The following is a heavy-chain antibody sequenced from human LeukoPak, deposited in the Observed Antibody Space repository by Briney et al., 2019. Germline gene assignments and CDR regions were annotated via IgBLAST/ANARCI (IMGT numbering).Heavy chain of an antibody. D-gene: IGHD3-10*01. J-gene: IGHJ4*02. CDR1: GYTFTSYY. V-gene: IGHV1-46*01. Sequence: ASVKVSCKASGYTFTSYYMHWVRQAPGQGLEWMGIINPSGGSTSYAQKFQGRVTMTRDTSTSTVYMELSSLRSEDTAVYYCARVARRARPAYGSGSYLLGGFFDYWGQGTLVTVSS. CDR2: INPSGGST. CDR3: ARVARRARPAYGSGSYLLGGFFDY.